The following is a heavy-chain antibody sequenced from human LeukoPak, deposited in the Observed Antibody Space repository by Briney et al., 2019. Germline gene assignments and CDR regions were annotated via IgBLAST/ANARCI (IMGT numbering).Heavy chain of an antibody. Sequence: GGSLRLSCAASDCTFLYYSMEWVRQAPGKGLEWVSSISSSSSYIYYADSVKGRFTISRDNAKNSLYLQMNSLRAEDTAVYYCARPMGDNTIWGQGTLVTVSS. D-gene: IGHD3-16*01. J-gene: IGHJ4*02. CDR3: ARPMGDNTI. CDR2: ISSSSSYI. V-gene: IGHV3-21*01. CDR1: DCTFLYYS.